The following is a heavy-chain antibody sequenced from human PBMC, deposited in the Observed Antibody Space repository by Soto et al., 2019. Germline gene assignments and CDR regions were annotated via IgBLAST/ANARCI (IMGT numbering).Heavy chain of an antibody. CDR2: IIPIFGTA. V-gene: IGHV1-69*13. D-gene: IGHD1-7*01. CDR3: ARDSPDWNYRPLYGMDV. J-gene: IGHJ6*02. CDR1: GGTFSSYA. Sequence: ASVKVPCKASGGTFSSYAISWVRQAPGQGLEWMGGIIPIFGTANYAQKFQGRVTITADESTSTAYMELSSLRSEDTAVYYCARDSPDWNYRPLYGMDVWGQGTTVTVSS.